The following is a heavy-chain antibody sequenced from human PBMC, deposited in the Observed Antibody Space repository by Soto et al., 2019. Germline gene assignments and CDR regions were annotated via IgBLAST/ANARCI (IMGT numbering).Heavy chain of an antibody. Sequence: PGGSLRLSCAASGFTFNNYAMSWVRQAPGKGLEWVSAICANGQGFYYADAVKSQLLISRDSSKNTVFLQMDSLRAEDTVVYYCAKDRNSHRDLFHIWGQGTLVPGPS. D-gene: IGHD1-1*01. J-gene: IGHJ4*02. CDR2: ICANGQGF. CDR1: GFTFNNYA. V-gene: IGHV3-23*01. CDR3: AKDRNSHRDLFHI.